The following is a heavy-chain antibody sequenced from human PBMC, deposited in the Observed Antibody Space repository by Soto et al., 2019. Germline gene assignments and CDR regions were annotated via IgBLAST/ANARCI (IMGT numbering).Heavy chain of an antibody. CDR3: VVPKPLPPYDILTGLSSYYFDY. D-gene: IGHD3-9*01. J-gene: IGHJ4*02. CDR1: GYTFTSYA. CDR2: INAGNGST. V-gene: IGHV1-3*01. Sequence: EASVKVSCKASGYTFTSYAMHWVRQAPGQRLEWMGWINAGNGSTRYAQKFQGRVTMTRDTSTSTVYMELSSLRSEDTAVYYCVVPKPLPPYDILTGLSSYYFDYWGQGTLVTVSS.